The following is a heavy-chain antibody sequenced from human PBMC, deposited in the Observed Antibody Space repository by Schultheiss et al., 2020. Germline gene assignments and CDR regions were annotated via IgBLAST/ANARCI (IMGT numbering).Heavy chain of an antibody. CDR1: GFTVSSNY. V-gene: IGHV3-23*01. CDR3: AKGRYASGSYHFDY. J-gene: IGHJ4*02. CDR2: ISASGFYT. Sequence: GGSLRLSCAASGFTVSSNYMSWVRQAPGKGLEWVSSISASGFYTHYADSVRGRFTISRDNSNNVLYLQVSSLRAEDTALYHCAKGRYASGSYHFDYWGPGTMVTVSS. D-gene: IGHD3-10*01.